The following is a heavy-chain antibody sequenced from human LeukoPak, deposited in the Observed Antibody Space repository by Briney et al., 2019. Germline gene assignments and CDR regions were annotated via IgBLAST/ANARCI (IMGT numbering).Heavy chain of an antibody. Sequence: GGSLRLSCAASGFTFNNYWMTWVRQAPGKGLGWVANIKPDGSEKYYVDSVKGRFTISRDNAENSLYLQMNSLRVEDTAIYYCMGPYSSGPPFDYWGQGTLVTVSS. J-gene: IGHJ4*02. D-gene: IGHD6-19*01. CDR1: GFTFNNYW. CDR2: IKPDGSEK. CDR3: MGPYSSGPPFDY. V-gene: IGHV3-7*01.